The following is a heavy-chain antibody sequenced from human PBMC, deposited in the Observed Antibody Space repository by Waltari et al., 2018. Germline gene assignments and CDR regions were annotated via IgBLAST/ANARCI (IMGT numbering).Heavy chain of an antibody. V-gene: IGHV4-34*01. CDR3: ARGPPRGYSGYDSPRY. J-gene: IGHJ4*02. CDR1: GGSFSGYY. Sequence: QVQLQQWGAGLLKPSETLSLTCAVYGGSFSGYYWSWIRQPPGKGLEWIGEINHSGSTNYNPSLKSRVTISVDTSKNQFSLKLSSVTAADTAVYYCARGPPRGYSGYDSPRYRGRGTLVTVSS. D-gene: IGHD5-12*01. CDR2: INHSGST.